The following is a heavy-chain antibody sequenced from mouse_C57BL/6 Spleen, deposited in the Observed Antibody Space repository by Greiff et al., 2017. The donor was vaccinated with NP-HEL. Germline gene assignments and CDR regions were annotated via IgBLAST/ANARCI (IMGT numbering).Heavy chain of an antibody. CDR2: IYPGSGST. V-gene: IGHV1-55*01. CDR3: ARKGGNWAYFDY. D-gene: IGHD4-1*01. CDR1: GYTFTSYW. Sequence: VQLQQPGAELVKPGASVKMSCKASGYTFTSYWITWVKQRPGQGLEWIGDIYPGSGSTNYNEKFKSKATLTVDTSSSTAYMQLSSLTSEDSAVYYCARKGGNWAYFDYWGQGTTLTVSS. J-gene: IGHJ2*01.